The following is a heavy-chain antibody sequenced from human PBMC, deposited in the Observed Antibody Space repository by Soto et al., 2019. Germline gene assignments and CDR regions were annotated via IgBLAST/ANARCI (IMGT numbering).Heavy chain of an antibody. V-gene: IGHV3-23*01. CDR3: AKDRFSGPVAGPFDY. Sequence: GGSLRLSCAASGFTFSSYAMSWVRQAPGKGLEWVSGISGSGDVIYYADSMKGRFTIPRDNPKNTLYLQMNSLRAEDTAIYYCAKDRFSGPVAGPFDYWGQGSLVTVSS. J-gene: IGHJ4*02. CDR2: ISGSGDVI. CDR1: GFTFSSYA. D-gene: IGHD6-19*01.